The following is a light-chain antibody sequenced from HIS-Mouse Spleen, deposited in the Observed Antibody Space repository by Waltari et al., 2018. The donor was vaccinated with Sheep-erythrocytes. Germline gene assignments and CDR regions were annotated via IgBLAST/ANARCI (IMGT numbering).Light chain of an antibody. CDR1: QSVSSY. Sequence: EIVLTHSPATLSLSPGERATLSCRASQSVSSYLAWYQQKPGQAPRLLIYDASNRATGIPARFSGSGSGTDFPLTISSLEPEDCAVYYCQQRSNWPPFTFGGGTKVEIK. V-gene: IGKV3-11*01. J-gene: IGKJ4*01. CDR3: QQRSNWPPFT. CDR2: DAS.